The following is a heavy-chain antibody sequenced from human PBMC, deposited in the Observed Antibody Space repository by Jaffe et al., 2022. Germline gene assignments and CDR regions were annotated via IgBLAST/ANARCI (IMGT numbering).Heavy chain of an antibody. D-gene: IGHD2-15*01. CDR2: ISGSGGST. Sequence: EVQLLESGGGLVQPGGSLRLSCAASGFTFSSYAMSWVRQAPGKGLEWVSAISGSGGSTYYADSVKGRFTISRDNSKNTLYLQMNSLRAEDTAVYYCAKDASSWGYCSGGSCYSWFDPWGQGTLVTVSS. V-gene: IGHV3-23*01. CDR3: AKDASSWGYCSGGSCYSWFDP. J-gene: IGHJ5*02. CDR1: GFTFSSYA.